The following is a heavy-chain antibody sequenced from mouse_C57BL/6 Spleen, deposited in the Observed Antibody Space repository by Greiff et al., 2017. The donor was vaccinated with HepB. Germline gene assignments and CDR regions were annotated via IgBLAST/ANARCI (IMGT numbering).Heavy chain of an antibody. CDR3: ARSYTTVVGNYAMDY. Sequence: DVKLQESGPELVKPGASVKISCKASGYSFTGYYMNWVKQSPEKSLEWIGEINPSTGGTTYNQKFKAKATLTVDKSSSTAYMQLKSLTSEDSAVYYCARSYTTVVGNYAMDYWGQGTSVTVSS. D-gene: IGHD1-1*01. J-gene: IGHJ4*01. V-gene: IGHV1-42*01. CDR1: GYSFTGYY. CDR2: INPSTGGT.